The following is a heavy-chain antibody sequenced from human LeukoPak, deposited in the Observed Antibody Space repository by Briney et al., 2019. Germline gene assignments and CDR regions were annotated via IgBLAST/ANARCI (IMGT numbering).Heavy chain of an antibody. Sequence: ASVKVSCKASGYTFTGYYMHWVRQAPGQGLGWMGWINPNSGGTNYAQKFQGRVTMTRDTSVSTAYMELSRLRSDDTAVYYCARGVNWNTASLDAFDIWGQGTMVTVSS. J-gene: IGHJ3*02. CDR2: INPNSGGT. V-gene: IGHV1-2*02. CDR1: GYTFTGYY. D-gene: IGHD1-1*01. CDR3: ARGVNWNTASLDAFDI.